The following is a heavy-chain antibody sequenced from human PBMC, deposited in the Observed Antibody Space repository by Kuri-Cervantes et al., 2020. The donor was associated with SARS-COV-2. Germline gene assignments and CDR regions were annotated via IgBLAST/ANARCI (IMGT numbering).Heavy chain of an antibody. J-gene: IGHJ5*02. V-gene: IGHV3-53*01. CDR3: AKDLACTGGVCQLNWFDP. CDR2: IYSGGST. D-gene: IGHD2-8*02. CDR1: GFTFSDYY. Sequence: GGSLRLSCAASGFTFSDYYMSWIRQAPGKGLEWVSVIYSGGSTYYADSVKGRFTISRHNSKNTLYLQMNSLRAEDTAVYYCAKDLACTGGVCQLNWFDPWGQGTLVTVSS.